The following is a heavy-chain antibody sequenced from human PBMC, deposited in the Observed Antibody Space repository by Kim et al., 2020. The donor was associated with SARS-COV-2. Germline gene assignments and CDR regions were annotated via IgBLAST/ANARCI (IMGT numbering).Heavy chain of an antibody. J-gene: IGHJ4*02. CDR1: GFTFSDYY. CDR3: ARLDHGSYSPFDY. D-gene: IGHD1-26*01. V-gene: IGHV3-11*03. CDR2: ISSSSSYT. Sequence: GGSLRLSCAASGFTFSDYYMSWIRQAPGKGLEWVSYISSSSSYTNYADSVKGRFTISRDNAKNSLYLQMNSLRAEDTAVYYCARLDHGSYSPFDYWGQGTLVTVSS.